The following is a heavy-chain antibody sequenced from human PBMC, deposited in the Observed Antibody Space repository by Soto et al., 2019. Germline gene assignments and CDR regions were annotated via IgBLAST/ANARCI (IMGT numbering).Heavy chain of an antibody. J-gene: IGHJ6*02. CDR2: MSHDGSHK. Sequence: QVQLVESGGGVVQAGRSLGLSCTASGFTFSGYGMHWVRQAPGKGLEWVASMSHDGSHKDFLDSVKGRFFISRDNSKNTLYLQINSLRPEATAVYYCAKIPRSGWYHHYYGMDVWGQGTTVIVSS. CDR1: GFTFSGYG. V-gene: IGHV3-30*18. CDR3: AKIPRSGWYHHYYGMDV. D-gene: IGHD6-19*01.